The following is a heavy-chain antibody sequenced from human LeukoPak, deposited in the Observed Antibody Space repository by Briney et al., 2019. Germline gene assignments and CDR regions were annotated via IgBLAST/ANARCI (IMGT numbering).Heavy chain of an antibody. D-gene: IGHD7-27*01. CDR2: ITTGSTDI. V-gene: IGHV3-21*06. CDR1: ALTFSTYN. CDR3: ARDLPGVPIDH. Sequence: GGSLRLSSAASALTFSTYNMNWIRQAPGKGLEWVSSITTGSTDIYYADSLKGRFTISRDDAKNSVYLQMNSLRVEDTAVYYCARDLPGVPIDHWGQGILVTVSS. J-gene: IGHJ4*02.